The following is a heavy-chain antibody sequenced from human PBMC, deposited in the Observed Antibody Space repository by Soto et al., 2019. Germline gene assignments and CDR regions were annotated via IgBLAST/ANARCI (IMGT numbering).Heavy chain of an antibody. CDR3: ASLPSRHLVDY. Sequence: PSETLSLTCTVSGNSISSSGYYWGWIRQPPGKGLEWIASMYYSVATYYNPSLKSRVIISVDTSTNQFSLKLSSVTAADTAVYYSASLPSRHLVDYWGQGTLVTVSS. CDR1: GNSISSSGYY. J-gene: IGHJ4*02. V-gene: IGHV4-39*01. CDR2: MYYSVAT. D-gene: IGHD3-16*01.